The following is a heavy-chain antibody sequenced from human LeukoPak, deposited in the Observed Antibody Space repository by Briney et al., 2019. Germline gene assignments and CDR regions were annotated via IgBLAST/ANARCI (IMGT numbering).Heavy chain of an antibody. V-gene: IGHV4-34*01. J-gene: IGHJ6*03. CDR2: INHSGST. CDR3: ARAAGYSSGWCSPPYYYYYMDV. Sequence: SETLSLTCAVYGGSFSGYYWSWIRQPPGKGLEWIGEINHSGSTNYNPSLKSRVTISVDTSKNQFSLKLSSVTAADTAVYYCARAAGYSSGWCSPPYYYYYMDVWGKGTTVTISS. D-gene: IGHD6-19*01. CDR1: GGSFSGYY.